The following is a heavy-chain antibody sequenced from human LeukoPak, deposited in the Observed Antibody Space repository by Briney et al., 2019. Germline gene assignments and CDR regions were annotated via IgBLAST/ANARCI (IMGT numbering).Heavy chain of an antibody. D-gene: IGHD1-26*01. CDR3: ARGQNPERNLPYSGSYWRRDRRREYYYYYMDV. V-gene: IGHV4-38-2*02. Sequence: PSETLSLTCSVSGYSIRSGYYWGWIRQPPGKGLEWIGSIHYTGSTNYNPSLKSRVTISVDTSKNQFSLKLSSVTAADTAVYYCARGQNPERNLPYSGSYWRRDRRREYYYYYMDVWGKGTTVTVSS. CDR2: IHYTGST. J-gene: IGHJ6*03. CDR1: GYSIRSGYY.